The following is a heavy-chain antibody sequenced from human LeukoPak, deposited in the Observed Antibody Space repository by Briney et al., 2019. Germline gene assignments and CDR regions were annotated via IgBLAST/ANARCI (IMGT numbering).Heavy chain of an antibody. J-gene: IGHJ6*03. V-gene: IGHV4-39*07. CDR1: GGSISSSSYY. D-gene: IGHD6-19*01. Sequence: SETLSLTCTVAGGSISSSSYYWGWIRQPPGKGLEWIGSIYYSGSTYYNPSLKSRFTISVDTSKNQFSLKLRSLTAADTAVYYCARGQGGWYYYYYYMDVWGKGTTVTVSS. CDR2: IYYSGST. CDR3: ARGQGGWYYYYYYMDV.